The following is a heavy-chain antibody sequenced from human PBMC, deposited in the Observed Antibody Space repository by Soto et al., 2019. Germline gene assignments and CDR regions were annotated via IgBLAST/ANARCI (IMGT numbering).Heavy chain of an antibody. CDR2: ISTGSSYI. CDR3: ATSIAVAAACDY. V-gene: IGHV3-21*02. CDR1: GHTFSSYT. D-gene: IGHD2-21*01. Sequence: EVQLVGSGGGLVKPGGSLRLSCAAAGHTFSSYTLNWIRQAPGKRLEWISSISTGSSYIHYADSVRSRFITTRHNAKKVLFLHMNCLSAEDTADYYCATSIAVAAACDYCVEGNPVSVSS. J-gene: IGHJ4*02.